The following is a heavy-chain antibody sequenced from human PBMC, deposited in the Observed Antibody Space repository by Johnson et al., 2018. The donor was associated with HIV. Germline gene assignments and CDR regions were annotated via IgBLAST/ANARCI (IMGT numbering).Heavy chain of an antibody. J-gene: IGHJ3*02. CDR3: ALDGRRGYSYDGGHDAFDI. V-gene: IGHV3-30*02. CDR1: GFTFSSYA. D-gene: IGHD5-18*01. CDR2: IRYDGSNK. Sequence: QVQLVESGGGVVQPGRSLRLSCAASGFTFSSYAMHWVRQAPGKGLEWVAFIRYDGSNKYYADSVKGRFTISRDNSKNTLYLQMNSLRAEDTAVNYCALDGRRGYSYDGGHDAFDIWGQGTMVTVSS.